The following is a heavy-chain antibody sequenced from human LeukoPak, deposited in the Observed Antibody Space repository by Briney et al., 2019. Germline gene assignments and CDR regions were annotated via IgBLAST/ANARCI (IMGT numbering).Heavy chain of an antibody. J-gene: IGHJ5*02. CDR1: GYIFTGYY. CDR3: ARGPPEYCSGGSCYSGRNWFDP. CDR2: INPNSGGT. D-gene: IGHD2-15*01. V-gene: IGHV1-2*02. Sequence: ASVKVSCKASGYIFTGYYMHWVRQAPGQGLEWMGWINPNSGGTGYAQKFQGGVTMTRDTSINTAYMEVKRLRYDDTAVYYCARGPPEYCSGGSCYSGRNWFDPWGQGTLVTVSS.